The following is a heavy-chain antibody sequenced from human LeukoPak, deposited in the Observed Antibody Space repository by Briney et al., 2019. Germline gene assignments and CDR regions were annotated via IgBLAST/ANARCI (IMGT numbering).Heavy chain of an antibody. V-gene: IGHV4-34*01. CDR1: GGSFSGYY. D-gene: IGHD6-13*01. Sequence: SETLSLTCAVYGGSFSGYYWSWIRQPPGKGLEWIGEINHSGSTNYNPSLKSRVTMSVDTSKNQFSLKLSSVTAADAAVYYCARNPPYSSSARYFDYWGQGTLVTVSS. CDR3: ARNPPYSSSARYFDY. J-gene: IGHJ4*02. CDR2: INHSGST.